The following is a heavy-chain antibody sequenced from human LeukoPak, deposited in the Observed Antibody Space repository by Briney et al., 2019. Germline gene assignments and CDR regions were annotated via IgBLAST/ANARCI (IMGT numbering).Heavy chain of an antibody. CDR3: ARGVGATSKAFDI. J-gene: IGHJ3*02. CDR2: IYYSGST. Sequence: SQTLSLTCTVSGGSISSGGYYWSWIRQHPGKGLEWIGYIYYSGSTYYNPSLKSRVTISVDTSKNQFSLKLSSVTAADTAVCYCARGVGATSKAFDIWGQGTMVTVSS. CDR1: GGSISSGGYY. V-gene: IGHV4-31*03. D-gene: IGHD1-26*01.